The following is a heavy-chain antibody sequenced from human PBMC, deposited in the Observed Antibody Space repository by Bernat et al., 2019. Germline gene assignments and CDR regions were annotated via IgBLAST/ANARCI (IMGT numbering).Heavy chain of an antibody. CDR1: GFTFSSYE. Sequence: EVHLVESGGGLVQPGGSLRLSCAASGFTFSSYEMNWVRQAPGKGLEWVSYISSSCSTIYYADAMKRRSTISRDTAKNYLYLQMNSLGAEDTAVYYCARALRRVPDAFAIWGQGTMVTVSS. D-gene: IGHD4-17*01. V-gene: IGHV3-48*03. CDR3: ARALRRVPDAFAI. J-gene: IGHJ3*02. CDR2: ISSSCSTI.